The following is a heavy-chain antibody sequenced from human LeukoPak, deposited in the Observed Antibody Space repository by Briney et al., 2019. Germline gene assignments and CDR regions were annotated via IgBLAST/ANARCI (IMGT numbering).Heavy chain of an antibody. D-gene: IGHD6-19*01. Sequence: SETLSLTCTVSGGSISSYYWSWIRQPPGKGLEWIGEINHSGSTNYNPSLKSRVTISVDTSKNQFSLKLSSVTAADTAVYYCARGPRWLGQYFQHWGQGTLVTVSS. CDR1: GGSISSYY. CDR3: ARGPRWLGQYFQH. J-gene: IGHJ1*01. V-gene: IGHV4-34*01. CDR2: INHSGST.